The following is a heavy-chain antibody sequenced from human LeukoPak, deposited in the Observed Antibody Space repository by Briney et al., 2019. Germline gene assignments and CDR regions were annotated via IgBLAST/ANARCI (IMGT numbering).Heavy chain of an antibody. J-gene: IGHJ5*02. CDR2: IIPIFGTA. CDR3: ARVMGGSWYKDLTWFDP. V-gene: IGHV1-69*13. Sequence: SVKVSCKASGGTFSSYAISWVRQAPEQGLEWMGGIIPIFGTANYAQKFQGRVTITADESTSTAYMELSSLRSEDTAVYYCARVMGGSWYKDLTWFDPWGQGTLVTVSS. CDR1: GGTFSSYA. D-gene: IGHD6-13*01.